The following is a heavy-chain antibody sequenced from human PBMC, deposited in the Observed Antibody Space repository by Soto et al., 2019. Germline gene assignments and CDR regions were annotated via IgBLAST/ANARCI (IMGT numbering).Heavy chain of an antibody. J-gene: IGHJ6*02. CDR3: ARDPSSGWNFDVHYYYYGMDV. CDR1: GFTFSSYS. CDR2: ISSSSSYI. V-gene: IGHV3-21*01. D-gene: IGHD6-19*01. Sequence: EVQLVESGGGLVKPGGSLRLSCAASGFTFSSYSMNWVRQAPGKGLEWVSSISSSSSYIYYADSVKGRFTISRDNAKNSLYLQMTSLRDEDTAVYYCARDPSSGWNFDVHYYYYGMDVWGQGTTVTVSS.